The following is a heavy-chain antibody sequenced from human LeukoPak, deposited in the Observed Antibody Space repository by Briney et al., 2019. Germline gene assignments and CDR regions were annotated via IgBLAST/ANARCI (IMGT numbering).Heavy chain of an antibody. CDR1: GFTFSSYA. CDR3: AKETYYDYWCGDFFYYYYYYMDV. J-gene: IGHJ6*03. V-gene: IGHV3-23*01. D-gene: IGHD3-3*01. CDR2: ISGSGGST. Sequence: GGSLRLSCAASGFTFSSYAMSWVRQAPGKGLEWVSAISGSGGSTYYADSVKGRFTISRDNSKNTLYLQMNSLRAEDTAVYYYAKETYYDYWCGDFFYYYYYYMDVWGKGTTVTVSS.